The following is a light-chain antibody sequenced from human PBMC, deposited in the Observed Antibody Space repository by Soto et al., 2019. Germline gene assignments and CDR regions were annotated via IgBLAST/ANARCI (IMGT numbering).Light chain of an antibody. CDR1: SSDVGGYDY. CDR2: EVS. Sequence: QSVLTQPASVSGSPGQSITISCTGTSSDVGGYDYVSWFQQHPGKAPKLMIFEVSNRPSGVSNRFSGSKSGNTASLTISELQAEDEADYYCTSYTITNHYVFGTGTKVTVL. J-gene: IGLJ1*01. V-gene: IGLV2-14*01. CDR3: TSYTITNHYV.